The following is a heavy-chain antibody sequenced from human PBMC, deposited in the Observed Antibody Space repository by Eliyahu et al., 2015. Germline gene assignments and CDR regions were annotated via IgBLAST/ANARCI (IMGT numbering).Heavy chain of an antibody. CDR3: VRNVRATNDNWFDP. V-gene: IGHV4-39*01. D-gene: IGHD1-14*01. CDR1: GGSISSNIYC. J-gene: IGHJ5*02. CDR2: ICYSGST. Sequence: QLQLQESGPGLVKPSETLSLTCTVSGGSISSNIYCWGWIRQPPGKGLEWIGSICYSGSTYHNPSLKSRVTISVDTSENQFSMKLSSVTAADTAFYYCVRNVRATNDNWFDPWGQGTLVTVSS.